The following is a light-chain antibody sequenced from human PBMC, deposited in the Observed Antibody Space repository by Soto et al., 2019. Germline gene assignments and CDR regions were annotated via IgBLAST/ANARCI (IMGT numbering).Light chain of an antibody. CDR1: QDISTY. V-gene: IGKV1-8*01. CDR2: AAS. CDR3: QQYYSYPLF. J-gene: IGKJ4*01. Sequence: AIRMTQSPSSFSASTGDRVTITCRASQDISTYLAWYQQKPGKAPKLLISAASTLQSGVPSRFSGSGSGTDFTLTISCLQSEDFATYYCQQYYSYPLFFGGGTKVEIK.